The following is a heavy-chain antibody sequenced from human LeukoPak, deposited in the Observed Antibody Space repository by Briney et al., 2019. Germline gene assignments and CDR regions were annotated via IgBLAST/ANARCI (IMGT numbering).Heavy chain of an antibody. CDR3: ARDRTAAWTDDAFDI. CDR2: MWDDGTNE. J-gene: IGHJ3*02. CDR1: GFNFGIYG. Sequence: GGSLRLSCTASGFNFGIYGMHWVRQAPGKGLEWVAVMWDDGTNEYYVESVKGRFTISRDNAKNSLYLQMNSLRAEDTAVYYCARDRTAAWTDDAFDIWGQGTMVTVSS. D-gene: IGHD6-13*01. V-gene: IGHV3-33*01.